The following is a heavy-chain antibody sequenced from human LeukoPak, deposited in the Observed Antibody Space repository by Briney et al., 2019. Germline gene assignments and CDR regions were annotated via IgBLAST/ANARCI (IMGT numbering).Heavy chain of an antibody. CDR3: ARVPSGSYYDSSGYPDY. J-gene: IGHJ4*02. Sequence: GGSLRLSCAASGFTFSSYWMHWVRQAPGKGLVWVSRINSDGSSTSYADSVKGRFTISRDNAKNTLYLQMNSLRAEDTAVYYCARVPSGSYYDSSGYPDYWGQGTLVTVSS. D-gene: IGHD3-22*01. V-gene: IGHV3-74*01. CDR2: INSDGSST. CDR1: GFTFSSYW.